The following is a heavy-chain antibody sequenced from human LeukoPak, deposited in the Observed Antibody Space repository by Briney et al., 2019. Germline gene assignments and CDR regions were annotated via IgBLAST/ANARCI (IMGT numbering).Heavy chain of an antibody. J-gene: IGHJ5*02. CDR1: GFTFSSYS. CDR2: IISSSSYI. D-gene: IGHD1-1*01. CDR3: ARNWNDGFDP. V-gene: IGHV3-21*01. Sequence: TRGSLRLSSAASGFTFSSYSLNWVRQTPGERLECVSSIISSSSYIYYADSVKGRFTISRENAKNSLYLKMNSLRAEDTAVYYCARNWNDGFDPWGQGTLVTVSS.